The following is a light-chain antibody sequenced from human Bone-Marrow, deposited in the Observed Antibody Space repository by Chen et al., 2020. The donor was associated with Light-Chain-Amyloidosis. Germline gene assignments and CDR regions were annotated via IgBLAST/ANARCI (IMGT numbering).Light chain of an antibody. CDR2: GAS. CDR3: QQYNNWPLT. CDR1: QSIRGN. J-gene: IGKJ1*01. V-gene: IGKV3-15*01. Sequence: VMTQSPVALSVSPGDTATLSCSASQSIRGNLAWYHQRPGQAPRLLIYGASARATGIPARFSGRGFETDVTLTFSIIQSEDFAVYYCQQYNNWPLTFGQGTRVDIK.